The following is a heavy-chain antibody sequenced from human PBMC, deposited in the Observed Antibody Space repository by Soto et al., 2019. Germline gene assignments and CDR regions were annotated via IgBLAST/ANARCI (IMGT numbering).Heavy chain of an antibody. D-gene: IGHD2-15*01. CDR1: GGTFSSYT. CDR2: IIPILGIA. J-gene: IGHJ4*02. V-gene: IGHV1-69*04. Sequence: ASVKVSCKASGGTFSSYTISWVRQAPGQGLEWMGRIIPILGIANYAQKFQGRVTITADKSTSTAYMELSSLRSEDTAVYYCARDRQGDCSGGSCYGDYEGYFDYWGQGTLVTVSS. CDR3: ARDRQGDCSGGSCYGDYEGYFDY.